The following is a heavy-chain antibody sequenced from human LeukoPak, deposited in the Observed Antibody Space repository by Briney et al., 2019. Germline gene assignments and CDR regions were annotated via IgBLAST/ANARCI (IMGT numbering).Heavy chain of an antibody. V-gene: IGHV1-46*01. CDR3: ARVRDGYNDAFDI. Sequence: ASVKVSCKASGYTFTSYYLHWVRQAPGQGLEWMGINSPSGSGTTYAQKFQGRVTMTRDTSTSTVYTELSSLRSEDTAVYYCARVRDGYNDAFDIWGQGTMVTVSS. J-gene: IGHJ3*02. CDR1: GYTFTSYY. D-gene: IGHD5-24*01. CDR2: NSPSGSGT.